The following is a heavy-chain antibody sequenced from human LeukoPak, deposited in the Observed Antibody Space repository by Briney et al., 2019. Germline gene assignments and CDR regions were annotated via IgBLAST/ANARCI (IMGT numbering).Heavy chain of an antibody. V-gene: IGHV5-51*01. Sequence: GESLQISCKGSGYRFNTYWIGWVRQMPGKGLEWMGIIFPADSDTRYSPSFQGQVNISADKSISTAYLQWSSLNVSDTAMYYCARPLRPLAYDSRGRDAFDIWGQGTMVTVSS. J-gene: IGHJ3*02. D-gene: IGHD3-22*01. CDR3: ARPLRPLAYDSRGRDAFDI. CDR1: GYRFNTYW. CDR2: IFPADSDT.